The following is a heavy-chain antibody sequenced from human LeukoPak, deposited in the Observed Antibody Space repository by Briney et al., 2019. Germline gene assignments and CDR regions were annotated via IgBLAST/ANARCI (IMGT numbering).Heavy chain of an antibody. CDR3: ARTSYYDSLVLDY. CDR1: GGSISSGGYY. J-gene: IGHJ4*02. CDR2: IYYSGIT. Sequence: SQTLSLTCSLSGGSISSGGYYWRSVRQHPGKGLEWIGYIYYSGITYYNPSLKSRVTISVDTSKNQFSLKLSSVTGAVTAGYYCARTSYYDSLVLDYWGQGTLVTVS. D-gene: IGHD3-22*01. V-gene: IGHV4-31*03.